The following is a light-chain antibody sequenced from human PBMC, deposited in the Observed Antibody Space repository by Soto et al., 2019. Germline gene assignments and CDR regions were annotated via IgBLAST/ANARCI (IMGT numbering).Light chain of an antibody. Sequence: DIQTTQSPSSLSASVGDRVTITCRARQSISSYLNWYQQKPGKAPKLLIYAASSLQSGVPSRFSGSGSGTDFTLTISSLQPEDFATYYCQQSYSTSWTFGQGTKVEIK. V-gene: IGKV1-39*01. CDR2: AAS. CDR1: QSISSY. J-gene: IGKJ1*01. CDR3: QQSYSTSWT.